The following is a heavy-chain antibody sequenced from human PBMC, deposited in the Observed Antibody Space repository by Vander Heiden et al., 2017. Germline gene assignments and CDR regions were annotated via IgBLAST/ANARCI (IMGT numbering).Heavy chain of an antibody. J-gene: IGHJ4*02. V-gene: IGHV3-15*01. CDR1: GITFSNAW. D-gene: IGHD3-22*01. Sequence: EVQLVESGGGLVKPGGSLRLSCAASGITFSNAWLSWVRQAPGKGLEWVGRIKSKTDGGTTDYAAPVKGRFTFSRDDSKNTLYLQMNSLKTEDTATYYCTTDAAQRSHYDTSGYVFWGQGTLVTVSS. CDR2: IKSKTDGGTT. CDR3: TTDAAQRSHYDTSGYVF.